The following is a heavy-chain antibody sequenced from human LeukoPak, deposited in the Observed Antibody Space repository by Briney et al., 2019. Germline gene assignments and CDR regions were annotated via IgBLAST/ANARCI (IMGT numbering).Heavy chain of an antibody. CDR1: GGSISSYY. V-gene: IGHV4-59*08. CDR2: INYSGST. CDR3: ARHRYCSSTSCYDARFDP. D-gene: IGHD2-2*01. J-gene: IGHJ5*02. Sequence: SETLSLTCTVSGGSISSYYWSWIRQPPGKGLEWIGYINYSGSTNYNPSLKSRVTISVDTSKNQFSLKPSSVTAADTAVYYCARHRYCSSTSCYDARFDPWGQGTLVTVSS.